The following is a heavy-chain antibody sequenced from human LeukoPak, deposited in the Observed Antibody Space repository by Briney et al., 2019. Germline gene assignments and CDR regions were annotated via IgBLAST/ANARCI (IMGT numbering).Heavy chain of an antibody. J-gene: IGHJ6*03. CDR2: IKSKTDGWTT. D-gene: IGHD2-21*01. CDR1: GFTFSNAW. CDR3: TTDQPIVVVIAVSRGDYYYMDV. V-gene: IGHV3-15*01. Sequence: GGSLRLSCAASGFTFSNAWMSWVRRAPGKGLEWVGRIKSKTDGWTTDYAAPVKGRFTISRDDSKKTLYLQMNSLKTEDTAVYYCTTDQPIVVVIAVSRGDYYYMDVWGKGTTVTVSS.